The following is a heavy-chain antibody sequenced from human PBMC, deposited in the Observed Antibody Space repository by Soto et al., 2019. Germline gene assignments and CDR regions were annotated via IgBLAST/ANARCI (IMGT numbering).Heavy chain of an antibody. CDR3: ERAGATTLASLT. V-gene: IGHV1-2*02. Sequence: ASVKVSCKASGYTFTGYFMHWVRQAPGEGLEWMGWINPNSGATKYAPKSQGRVTMTRDTSNRIAYLELSRLTSDDTAIYYCERAGATTLASLTWSQGTRVTVAS. CDR2: INPNSGAT. CDR1: GYTFTGYF. D-gene: IGHD6-19*01. J-gene: IGHJ5*02.